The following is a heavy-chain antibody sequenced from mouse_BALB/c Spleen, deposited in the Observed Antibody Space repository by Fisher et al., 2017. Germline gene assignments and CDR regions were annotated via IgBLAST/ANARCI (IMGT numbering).Heavy chain of an antibody. V-gene: IGHV5-12*01. D-gene: IGHD1-1*01. CDR3: ARGVLRWYFDV. Sequence: RFTISRDNPKNTLYLQMSRLKSEDTAMYYCARGVLRWYFDVWGAGTTVTVSS. J-gene: IGHJ1*01.